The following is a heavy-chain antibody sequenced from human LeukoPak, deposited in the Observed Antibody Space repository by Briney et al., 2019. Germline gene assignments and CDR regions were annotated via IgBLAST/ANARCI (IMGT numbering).Heavy chain of an antibody. CDR1: GFTFSSYW. CDR3: ARNPRQGARSIWSDLPGHYYYMDV. V-gene: IGHV3-7*01. Sequence: HPGGSLRLSCAASGFTFSSYWMSWVRQAPGKGLEWVANIKQDGSEKYYVDSVKGRFTISRDNAKNSLYLQMNSPRAEDTAVYYCARNPRQGARSIWSDLPGHYYYMDVWGKGTTVTVSS. CDR2: IKQDGSEK. D-gene: IGHD3-3*01. J-gene: IGHJ6*03.